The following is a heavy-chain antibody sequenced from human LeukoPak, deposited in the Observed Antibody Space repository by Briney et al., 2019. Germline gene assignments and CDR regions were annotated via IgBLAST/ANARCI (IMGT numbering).Heavy chain of an antibody. CDR2: INPSDGST. D-gene: IGHD3-22*01. Sequence: ASVKVSCKASGYTFTSYYMHWVRQAPGQGLEWMGIINPSDGSTSYAQKFQGRVTMTRDTSTSTVYMELSSLRSEDTAVYYCASGPGRYYYDSSGYRLDYWGQGTLVTVSS. CDR1: GYTFTSYY. CDR3: ASGPGRYYYDSSGYRLDY. V-gene: IGHV1-46*01. J-gene: IGHJ4*02.